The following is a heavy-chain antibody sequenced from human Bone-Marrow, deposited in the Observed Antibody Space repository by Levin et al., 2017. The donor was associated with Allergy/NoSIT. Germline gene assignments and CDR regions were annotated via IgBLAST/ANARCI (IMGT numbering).Heavy chain of an antibody. CDR2: LSSSGTTI. D-gene: IGHD3-10*01. Sequence: PSETLSLTCAASGFIFSTSTMNWVRQAPGKGLEWVSSLSSSGTTIYYADSVMGRFTISRDNARNSLYLQMNSLRAEDTAMYYCVRGDYRDYWGQGTLVTVSS. CDR1: GFIFSTST. J-gene: IGHJ4*02. V-gene: IGHV3-48*04. CDR3: VRGDYRDY.